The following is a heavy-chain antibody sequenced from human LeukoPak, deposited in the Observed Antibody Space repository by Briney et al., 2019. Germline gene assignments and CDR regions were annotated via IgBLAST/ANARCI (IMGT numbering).Heavy chain of an antibody. J-gene: IGHJ3*02. CDR3: AREADIVVFSGAFDI. CDR2: IYYSGST. CDR1: GGSISSYY. V-gene: IGHV4-59*01. Sequence: SETLSLTCTVSGGSISSYYWSWIRQPPGKGLEWIGYIYYSGSTNYNPSLKSRVTISVDTSKNQFSLKLSSVTAADTAVYYCAREADIVVFSGAFDIWGQGTMVTVSS. D-gene: IGHD2-2*01.